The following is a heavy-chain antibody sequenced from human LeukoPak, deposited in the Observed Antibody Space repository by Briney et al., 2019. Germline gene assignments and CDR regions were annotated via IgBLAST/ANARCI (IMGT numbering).Heavy chain of an antibody. V-gene: IGHV1-69*13. CDR2: IIPSFGTA. CDR3: ARWAPQEVVVVPAAIDSGFDY. D-gene: IGHD2-2*02. Sequence: GASVKVSCKASGGTFSSYAISWVRQAPGQGLEWMGGIIPSFGTANYAQKFQGRVTITADESTSTAYMELSSLRSEDTAVYYCARWAPQEVVVVPAAIDSGFDYWGQGTLVTVSS. CDR1: GGTFSSYA. J-gene: IGHJ4*02.